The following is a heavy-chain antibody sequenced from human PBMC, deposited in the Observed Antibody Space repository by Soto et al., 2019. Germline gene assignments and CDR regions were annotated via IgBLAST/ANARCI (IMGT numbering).Heavy chain of an antibody. J-gene: IGHJ4*02. CDR3: STYDYIWGSDRYRWAY. Sequence: EVQLVESGGDLVKPGGSLTLSCAASASTFINAWMSWVRQAPGKGLEWVARIKSKTDGGTTDYAAPVKGRFTISRDDSKNTLYLHMNSLKTDDTAMYYCSTYDYIWGSDRYRWAYWGQGTLVTVSS. D-gene: IGHD3-16*02. CDR1: ASTFINAW. V-gene: IGHV3-15*01. CDR2: IKSKTDGGTT.